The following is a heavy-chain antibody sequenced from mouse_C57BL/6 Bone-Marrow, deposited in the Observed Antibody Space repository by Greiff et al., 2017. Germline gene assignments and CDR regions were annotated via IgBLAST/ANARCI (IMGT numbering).Heavy chain of an antibody. Sequence: EVQLVESGPGLVKPSQSLSLTCSVTGYSINSGYYWNWIRPLPGNKLEWMGYISYDGSNNYNPSLKNRISITRDTAKNQFFLKLNSVTTEDTATYYCARQLRLRGWFSYWGQGTLVTVSA. CDR3: ARQLRLRGWFSY. J-gene: IGHJ3*01. V-gene: IGHV3-6*01. CDR2: ISYDGSN. CDR1: GYSINSGYY. D-gene: IGHD3-2*02.